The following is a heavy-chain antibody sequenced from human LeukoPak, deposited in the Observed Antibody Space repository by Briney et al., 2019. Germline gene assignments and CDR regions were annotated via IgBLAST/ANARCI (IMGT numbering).Heavy chain of an antibody. V-gene: IGHV4-34*01. CDR3: ARGSGYSYGPALDY. CDR2: INHSGST. CDR1: GGSFSGYY. D-gene: IGHD5-18*01. Sequence: PSETLSLTCAVYGGSFSGYYWSWIRQPPGKGLEWIGEINHSGSTNYNPSLKSRVTIPVDTSKNQFSLKLSSVTAADTAVYYCARGSGYSYGPALDYWGQGTLVTVSS. J-gene: IGHJ4*02.